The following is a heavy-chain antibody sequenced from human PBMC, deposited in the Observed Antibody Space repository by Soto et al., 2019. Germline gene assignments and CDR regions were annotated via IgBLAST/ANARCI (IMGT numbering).Heavy chain of an antibody. CDR1: GVSISSGSW. V-gene: IGHV4-4*02. D-gene: IGHD5-12*01. CDR2: IFHSGST. CDR3: ARDGPDGYNLGY. J-gene: IGHJ4*02. Sequence: QMQESGPGLVEPSGTLSLTCDVSGVSISSGSWWSWVRQPPGKGLEWIGEIFHSGSTKYNPSLKRRVTISVGNSKSHFSLRVTSVTAADTAVYYCARDGPDGYNLGYWGQGTLVTVSS.